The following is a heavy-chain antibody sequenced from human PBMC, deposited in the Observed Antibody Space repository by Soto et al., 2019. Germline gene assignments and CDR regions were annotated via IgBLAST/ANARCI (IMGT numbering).Heavy chain of an antibody. D-gene: IGHD1-26*01. J-gene: IGHJ2*01. Sequence: EEQLAESGGGLVQPGGSLRLSCAASGLVISSSYMGWVRQAPGKGLEWVSGLYVDGRTYYTDSVKDRFTISRDDSKNTVYLQMNGLRVEDTAIYYCARQVGSYWYFDLWGRGTLVTVSS. CDR2: LYVDGRT. CDR3: ARQVGSYWYFDL. CDR1: GLVISSSY. V-gene: IGHV3-66*04.